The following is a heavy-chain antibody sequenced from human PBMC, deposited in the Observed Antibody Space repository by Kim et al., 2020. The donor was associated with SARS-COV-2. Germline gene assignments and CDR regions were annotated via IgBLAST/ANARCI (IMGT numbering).Heavy chain of an antibody. Sequence: GGSLRLSCAASGFTVSTNYMSWVRQTPGKGLEWVSVIFSGGNTHYVDSVRGRFTMSRDISKNTVSLQLNSLRAEDTAVYYCAKTTVTAEVYCWGRGALVT. CDR3: AKTTVTAEVYC. CDR2: IFSGGNT. D-gene: IGHD2-21*02. J-gene: IGHJ4*02. V-gene: IGHV3-53*01. CDR1: GFTVSTNY.